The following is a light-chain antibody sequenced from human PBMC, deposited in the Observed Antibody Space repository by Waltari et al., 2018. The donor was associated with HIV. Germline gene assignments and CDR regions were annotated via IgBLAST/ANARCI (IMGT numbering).Light chain of an antibody. V-gene: IGLV1-40*01. Sequence: QSLPTQPPSVSGAPGQRVTISCPGSSSNIGGDYDVHWYQPLPGTVPKLLIYGHIHRPSGVPHRFSGSKSGTSASLAITVLQAEDEADYYCQSYDRSLSGYVVFGGGPKLTVL. CDR3: QSYDRSLSGYVV. J-gene: IGLJ2*01. CDR1: SSNIGGDYD. CDR2: GHI.